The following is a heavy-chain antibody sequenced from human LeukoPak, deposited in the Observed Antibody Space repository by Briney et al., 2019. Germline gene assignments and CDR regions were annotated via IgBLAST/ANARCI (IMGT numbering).Heavy chain of an antibody. CDR2: VYPGDSET. V-gene: IGHV5-51*01. CDR1: GYSFTSYW. J-gene: IGHJ4*02. D-gene: IGHD6-6*01. CDR3: ATTSRHFDY. Sequence: GESLKIFCKGSGYSFTSYWIGWVRQMPGRGLEWMGIVYPGDSETRYSTSFQGQVTISADKSINTAYLHWSSLRASDTAIYYCATTSRHFDYWGQGTLLTVSS.